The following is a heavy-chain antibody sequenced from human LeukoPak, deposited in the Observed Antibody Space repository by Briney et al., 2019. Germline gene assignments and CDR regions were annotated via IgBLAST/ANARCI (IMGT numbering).Heavy chain of an antibody. J-gene: IGHJ5*02. CDR2: ISYDGSNR. CDR1: GFTFSSYA. V-gene: IGHV3-30*04. Sequence: GRSLRLSCAASGFTFSSYAMHWVRQAPGKGLEWVAVISYDGSNRYYADSVKGRFTISRDNSKNTLYLQMNSLRAEDTAVYYCAREEDNWNSNWFDPWGQGTLVTVSS. D-gene: IGHD1-7*01. CDR3: AREEDNWNSNWFDP.